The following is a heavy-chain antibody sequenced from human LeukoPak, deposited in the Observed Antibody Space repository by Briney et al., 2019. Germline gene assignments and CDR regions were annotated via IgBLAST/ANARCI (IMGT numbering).Heavy chain of an antibody. V-gene: IGHV5-51*01. CDR1: GYSFTSYW. CDR3: ARQTRAYYDFWSGQYYFDY. CDR2: IYPGDSDT. Sequence: GESLKISCKGSGYSFTSYWIGWVRQMPGKGLEWMGIIYPGDSDTRYSPSFQGQVTIPADKSISTAYLQWSSLKASDTAMYYCARQTRAYYDFWSGQYYFDYWGQGTLVTVSS. D-gene: IGHD3-3*01. J-gene: IGHJ4*02.